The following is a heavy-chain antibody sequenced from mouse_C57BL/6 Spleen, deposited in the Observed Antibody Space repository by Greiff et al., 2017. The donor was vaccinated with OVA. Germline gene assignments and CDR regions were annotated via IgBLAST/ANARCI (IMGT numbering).Heavy chain of an antibody. J-gene: IGHJ4*01. CDR3: ARADYYAMDY. CDR2: IYPRSGNT. CDR1: GYTFTSYG. V-gene: IGHV1-81*01. Sequence: VQLQQSGAELARPGASVKLSCTASGYTFTSYGISWVKQRTGQGLEWIGEIYPRSGNTYYNEKFKGKATLTADKSSSTAYMELRSLTSEDSAVYFCARADYYAMDYWGQGTSVTVSS.